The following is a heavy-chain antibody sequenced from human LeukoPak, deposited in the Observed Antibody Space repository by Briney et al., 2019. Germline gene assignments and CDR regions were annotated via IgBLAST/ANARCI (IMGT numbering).Heavy chain of an antibody. D-gene: IGHD6-13*01. V-gene: IGHV1-69*13. CDR1: GGTFSSYA. Sequence: SVKVSCKASGGTFSSYAISWVRQAPGQGLEWMGGTIPIFGTANYAQKFQGRVTITADESTSTAYMELSSLRSGDTAVYYCARDIAAAGLHGPVPTKNWFDPWGQGTLVTVSS. CDR2: TIPIFGTA. CDR3: ARDIAAAGLHGPVPTKNWFDP. J-gene: IGHJ5*02.